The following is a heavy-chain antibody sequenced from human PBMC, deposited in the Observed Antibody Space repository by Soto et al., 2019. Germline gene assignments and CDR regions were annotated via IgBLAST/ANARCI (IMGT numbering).Heavy chain of an antibody. CDR3: ARDDIPGIAVATYGMDV. D-gene: IGHD6-19*01. V-gene: IGHV3-33*01. CDR1: GFAFSTYG. CDR2: IWYDGNNQ. J-gene: IGHJ6*02. Sequence: LRLSCAASGFAFSTYGMHWVRQAPGKGLEWVAVIWYDGNNQYYTDSVEGRFTISRDNSHNTLYLQMNSLRAEDTAVYYCARDDIPGIAVATYGMDVWGQGTTVTVSS.